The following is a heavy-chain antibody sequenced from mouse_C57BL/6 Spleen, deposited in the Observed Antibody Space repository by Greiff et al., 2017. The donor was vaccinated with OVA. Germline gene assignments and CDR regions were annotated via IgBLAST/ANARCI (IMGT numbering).Heavy chain of an antibody. CDR1: GYTFTDYY. J-gene: IGHJ3*01. Sequence: VQLQQSGPVLVKPGASVKMSCKASGYTFTDYYMNWVKQSHGKSLEWIGVINPYNGGTSYNQKFKGKATLTVDKSSSTAYMELNSLTSEDSAVYYCARGEYYVAYWGQGTLVTVSA. V-gene: IGHV1-19*01. D-gene: IGHD1-1*01. CDR2: INPYNGGT. CDR3: ARGEYYVAY.